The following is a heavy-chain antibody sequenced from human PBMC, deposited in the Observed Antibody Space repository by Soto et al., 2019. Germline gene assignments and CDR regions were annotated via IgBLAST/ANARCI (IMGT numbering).Heavy chain of an antibody. V-gene: IGHV3-48*03. D-gene: IGHD2-15*01. Sequence: GSLRLSCAASGLTFSSYEMNWVRQAPGKGLEWVSYISRSGSTIYYADSVKGRVTISRDNAKNSLYLQMNSLRAEDTAVYYCARDGRIRRPDWYFDLWGRGTLVTLSS. CDR3: ARDGRIRRPDWYFDL. CDR1: GLTFSSYE. CDR2: ISRSGSTI. J-gene: IGHJ2*01.